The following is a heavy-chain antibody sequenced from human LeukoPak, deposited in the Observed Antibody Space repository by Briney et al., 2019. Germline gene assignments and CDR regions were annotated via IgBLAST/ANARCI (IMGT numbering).Heavy chain of an antibody. V-gene: IGHV3-49*04. CDR2: IKSKAYGGTT. J-gene: IGHJ6*03. D-gene: IGHD6-13*01. Sequence: GRSLRLSCTASGFTFGDYAMSWVRQAPGKGLEWVGFIKSKAYGGTTEYAASVKGRFTISRDDPKSIAYLQLDSLNTEDQAVYYSNRDRIKVPIATLNFDYYYYMGVWGKGTSVTVSS. CDR3: NRDRIKVPIATLNFDYYYYMGV. CDR1: GFTFGDYA.